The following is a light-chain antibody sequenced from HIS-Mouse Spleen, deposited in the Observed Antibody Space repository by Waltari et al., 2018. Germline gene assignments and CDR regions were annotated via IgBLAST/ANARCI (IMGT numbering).Light chain of an antibody. CDR2: KDS. V-gene: IGLV3-25*03. CDR1: ALPNQS. Sequence: SYELTQPPSVSVSPGQTARTTCSGHALPNQSAYRYQHKPGQAPELVIYKDSERPSRIPERFSGSSSETTVTLTISGVQAEDEADYYCQSADSSGTYWVFGGGTKLTVL. J-gene: IGLJ3*02. CDR3: QSADSSGTYWV.